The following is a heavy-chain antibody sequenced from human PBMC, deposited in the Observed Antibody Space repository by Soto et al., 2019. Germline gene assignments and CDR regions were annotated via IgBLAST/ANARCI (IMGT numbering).Heavy chain of an antibody. CDR2: ISAYNGNT. J-gene: IGHJ3*02. Sequence: QVQLVQSGAEVKKPGASVKVSCKASGYTFTSYGISWVRQAPGQGLEWMGWISAYNGNTSYAQKLQGKGTMTTDTSTSTAYMELRSLRSEATAVYYCAARLSLTGSPEGLLPEYSSGWRRNAFEIGGQGTMVTVSS. CDR1: GYTFTSYG. D-gene: IGHD6-19*01. CDR3: AARLSLTGSPEGLLPEYSSGWRRNAFEI. V-gene: IGHV1-18*04.